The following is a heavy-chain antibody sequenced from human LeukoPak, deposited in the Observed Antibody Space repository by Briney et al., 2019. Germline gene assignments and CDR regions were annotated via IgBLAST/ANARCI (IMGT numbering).Heavy chain of an antibody. J-gene: IGHJ6*03. CDR3: ARVVAGTFSYYYYYMDV. V-gene: IGHV1-18*01. Sequence: ASVKVSCKASGYTFTSYGISWARQAPGQGLEWMGWISAYNGNTNYAQKLQGRVTMTTDTSTSTAYMELRSLRSDDTAVYYCARVVAGTFSYYYYYMDVWGKGTTVTVSS. CDR2: ISAYNGNT. D-gene: IGHD6-19*01. CDR1: GYTFTSYG.